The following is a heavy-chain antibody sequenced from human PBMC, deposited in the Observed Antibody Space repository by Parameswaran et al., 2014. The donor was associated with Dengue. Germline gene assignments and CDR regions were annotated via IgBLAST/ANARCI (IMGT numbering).Heavy chain of an antibody. V-gene: IGHV3-23*01. D-gene: IGHD2-2*01. CDR2: ISGGGEDT. Sequence: PEWISSISGGGEDTYYADSMKGRFTISRGNSKNTLYLQMKSLRVEDTAVYYCAKVDCSSSDCYGHYFDHWGQGNLVTVSS. CDR3: AKVDCSSSDCYGHYFDH. J-gene: IGHJ4*02.